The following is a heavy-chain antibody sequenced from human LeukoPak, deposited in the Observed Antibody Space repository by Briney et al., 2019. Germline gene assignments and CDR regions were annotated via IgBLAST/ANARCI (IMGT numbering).Heavy chain of an antibody. J-gene: IGHJ4*02. CDR1: GYTFTSND. V-gene: IGHV1-8*03. CDR2: MNPNIGST. D-gene: IGHD5-12*01. CDR3: ARGRSTGYPYYFEY. Sequence: ASVKVSFTAAGYTFTSNDINWVWHPPAPGKELEGIMNPNIGSTAYAQNFLRGGTIITSTSTSTSYKRQSDLRTEDNAGYYCARGRSTGYPYYFEYWGQGPLVTVSS.